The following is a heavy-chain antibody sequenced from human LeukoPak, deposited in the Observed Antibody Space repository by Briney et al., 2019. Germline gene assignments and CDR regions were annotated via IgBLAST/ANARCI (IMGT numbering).Heavy chain of an antibody. Sequence: ASVKVSCKASGGTFSSYAISWVRQAPGQGLEWMGWISAYNGNTNYAQKLQGRVTMTTDTSTSTAYMELRSLRSDDTAVYYCARDPSGWYGDYWGQGTLVTVSS. CDR2: ISAYNGNT. J-gene: IGHJ4*02. D-gene: IGHD6-19*01. CDR1: GGTFSSYA. CDR3: ARDPSGWYGDY. V-gene: IGHV1-18*01.